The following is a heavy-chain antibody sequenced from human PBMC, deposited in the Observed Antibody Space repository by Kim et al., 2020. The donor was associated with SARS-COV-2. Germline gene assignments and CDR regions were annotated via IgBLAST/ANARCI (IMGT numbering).Heavy chain of an antibody. J-gene: IGHJ4*02. D-gene: IGHD6-13*01. CDR3: ARAIAAAGTGFDY. CDR2: ISSSSSYI. CDR1: GFTFSSYS. V-gene: IGHV3-21*01. Sequence: GGSLRLSCAASGFTFSSYSMNWVRQAPGKGLEWVSSISSSSSYIYYADSVKGRFTISRDNAKNSLYLQMNSLRAEDTAVYYCARAIAAAGTGFDYWGQGTLVTVSS.